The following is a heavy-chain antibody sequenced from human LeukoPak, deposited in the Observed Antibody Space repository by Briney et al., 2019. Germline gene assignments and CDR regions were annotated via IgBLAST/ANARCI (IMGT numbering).Heavy chain of an antibody. Sequence: SVKVSCKASGGTFSSYAISWVRQAPGQGLEWMGGIIPIFGTANYAQKFQGRVTITTDESTSTAYMELSSLRSEATAVYYCARDKGGLGYCSGGSCYYWFDPWGQGTLVTVSS. CDR2: IIPIFGTA. J-gene: IGHJ5*02. V-gene: IGHV1-69*05. D-gene: IGHD2-15*01. CDR1: GGTFSSYA. CDR3: ARDKGGLGYCSGGSCYYWFDP.